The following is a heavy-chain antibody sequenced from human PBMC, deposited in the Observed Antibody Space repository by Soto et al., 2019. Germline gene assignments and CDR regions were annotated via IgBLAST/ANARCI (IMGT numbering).Heavy chain of an antibody. CDR2: IYSGGST. V-gene: IGHV3-66*01. CDR1: GFTVSSNY. J-gene: IGHJ6*03. Sequence: PGGSLRLSCAASGFTVSSNYMSWVRQAPGKGLEWVSVIYSGGSTYYADSVKGRFTISRDNSKNTLYLQMNSLRAEDTAVYYCARAPSQISTPGIAAAKPSYSYYYTDVWGKGTTVTVSS. D-gene: IGHD6-13*01. CDR3: ARAPSQISTPGIAAAKPSYSYYYTDV.